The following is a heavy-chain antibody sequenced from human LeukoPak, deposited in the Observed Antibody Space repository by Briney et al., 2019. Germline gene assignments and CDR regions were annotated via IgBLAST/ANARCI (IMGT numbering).Heavy chain of an antibody. V-gene: IGHV1-2*02. D-gene: IGHD5-18*01. CDR3: ARGGYSYGFDY. CDR1: GYTFTGYY. J-gene: IGHJ4*02. Sequence: ASVKVSCKASGYTFTGYYMHWVRQAPGQGLEWMGWINPNSGGTNYAQKFQGRVTMTEDTSTDTAYMELSSLRSEDTAVYYCARGGYSYGFDYWGQGTLVTVSS. CDR2: INPNSGGT.